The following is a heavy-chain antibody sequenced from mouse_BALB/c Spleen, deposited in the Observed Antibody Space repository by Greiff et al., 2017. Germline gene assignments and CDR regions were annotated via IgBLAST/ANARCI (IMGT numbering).Heavy chain of an antibody. CDR1: GYSITSDYA. V-gene: IGHV3-6*02. CDR3: ARDYYGSSYGYYAMDY. J-gene: IGHJ4*01. CDR2: ISYDGSN. Sequence: EVQLVESGPGLVKPSQSLSLTCTVTGYSITSDYAWNWIRQFPGNKLEWMGYISYDGSNNYNPSLKNRISITRDTSKNQFFLKLNSVTTEDTATYYCARDYYGSSYGYYAMDYWGQGTSVTVSS. D-gene: IGHD1-1*01.